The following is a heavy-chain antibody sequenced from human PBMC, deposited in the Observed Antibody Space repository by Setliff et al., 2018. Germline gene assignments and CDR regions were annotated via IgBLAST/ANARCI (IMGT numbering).Heavy chain of an antibody. J-gene: IGHJ5*02. D-gene: IGHD6-13*01. V-gene: IGHV3-7*03. CDR2: INEDGSEK. CDR3: VPGIPTAGKVS. Sequence: GGSLRLSCAASGFTFSSYWMSWVRQAPGKGLEWVANINEDGSEKYYMDSVKGRFTISRDNAKNSLYLQMNSLRAEDTAVYYCVPGIPTAGKVSWGQGTLVTVSS. CDR1: GFTFSSYW.